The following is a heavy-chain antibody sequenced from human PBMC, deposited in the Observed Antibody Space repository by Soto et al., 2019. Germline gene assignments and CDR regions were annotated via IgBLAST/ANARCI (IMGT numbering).Heavy chain of an antibody. CDR2: IWYDGSNK. D-gene: IGHD2-21*01. Sequence: GGSLRLSCAASGFTFSSYGMHWVRHAPGKGLEWVAVIWYDGSNKYYADSVKGRFTISRDNSKNTLYLQMNSLRAEDTAVYYCARGGGGGYSYYYYKDVWGKGTTVTVSS. V-gene: IGHV3-33*01. CDR1: GFTFSSYG. CDR3: ARGGGGGYSYYYYKDV. J-gene: IGHJ6*03.